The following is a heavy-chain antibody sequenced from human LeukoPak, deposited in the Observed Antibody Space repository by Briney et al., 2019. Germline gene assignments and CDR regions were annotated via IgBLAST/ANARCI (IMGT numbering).Heavy chain of an antibody. Sequence: SETLSLTCSVSGASISRNTYYWGWVRQSPGKGLEWIGAFYYTGSTYYNPSLKSRITISVDTSKNHFSLKLSSVTAADTAVYYCARANYYDSSGYYYNAFDIWGQGTMVTVSS. CDR3: ARANYYDSSGYYYNAFDI. CDR1: GASISRNTYY. D-gene: IGHD3-22*01. CDR2: FYYTGST. V-gene: IGHV4-39*02. J-gene: IGHJ3*02.